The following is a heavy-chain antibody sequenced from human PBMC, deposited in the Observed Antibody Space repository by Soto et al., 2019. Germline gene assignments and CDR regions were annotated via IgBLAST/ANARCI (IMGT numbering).Heavy chain of an antibody. Sequence: ASVKVSCKASGYTFTSYDINWVRQATGQGLEWMGWMNPNSGNTGYAQKFQGRVTMTRNTSISTAYMELSSLRSEDTAVYYCAKLAGDILTGYFRQDAFDIWGQGTMVTVSS. CDR1: GYTFTSYD. J-gene: IGHJ3*02. V-gene: IGHV1-8*01. CDR2: MNPNSGNT. CDR3: AKLAGDILTGYFRQDAFDI. D-gene: IGHD3-9*01.